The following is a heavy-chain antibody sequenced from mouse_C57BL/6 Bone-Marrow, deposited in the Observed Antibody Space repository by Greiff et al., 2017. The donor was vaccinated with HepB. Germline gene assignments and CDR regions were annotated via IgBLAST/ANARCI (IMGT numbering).Heavy chain of an antibody. J-gene: IGHJ4*01. V-gene: IGHV2-3*01. CDR2: IWGDGST. D-gene: IGHD1-1*01. CDR3: AKPPLYYYGSSYDYAMDY. Sequence: VQLQQSGPGLVAPSQSLSITCTVSGFSLTSYGVSWVRQPPGKGLEWLGVIWGDGSTNYHSALISRLSISKDNSKSQVFLKLNSLQTDDTATYYCAKPPLYYYGSSYDYAMDYWGQGTSVTVSS. CDR1: GFSLTSYG.